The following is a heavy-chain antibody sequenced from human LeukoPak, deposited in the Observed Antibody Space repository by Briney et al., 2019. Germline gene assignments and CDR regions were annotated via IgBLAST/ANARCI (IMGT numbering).Heavy chain of an antibody. V-gene: IGHV4-34*01. Sequence: PSETLSLTCAVYGGSFSGYYWSWIRQPPGKGLEWIGEINHSGSTNYNPSLKSRVTISVDTSKNQFSLKLSSVTAADTAVYYCARVRSQWELRSWGQGTLVTVSS. D-gene: IGHD1-26*01. CDR1: GGSFSGYY. J-gene: IGHJ4*02. CDR3: ARVRSQWELRS. CDR2: INHSGST.